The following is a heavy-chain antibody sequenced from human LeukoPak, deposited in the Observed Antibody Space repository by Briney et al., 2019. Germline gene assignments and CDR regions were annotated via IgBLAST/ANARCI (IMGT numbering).Heavy chain of an antibody. CDR1: GFFFTEFY. CDR2: FSGSGGST. V-gene: IGHV3-23*01. Sequence: GPLRLSCATYGFFFTEFYMTWIRQAPGKGLEWVSTFSGSGGSTHYADSVKGRFTISRDNSKNTLYLQMNSLRAEDTAVYYCAKSGLNRFDYWGQGTLVTVSS. CDR3: AKSGLNRFDY. D-gene: IGHD2-15*01. J-gene: IGHJ4*02.